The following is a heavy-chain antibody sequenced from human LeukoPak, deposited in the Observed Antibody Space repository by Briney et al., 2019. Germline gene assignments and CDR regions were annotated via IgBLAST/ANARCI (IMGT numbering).Heavy chain of an antibody. Sequence: PSETLSLTCTVSGGPISSYYWSYIRQPPGKGLEWIGYIYYSGSTNYNPSLKSRVTISVDTSKNQFSLKLSSVTAADTAVYYCARRAPSSNEWSTLDYGGQGTLVTVSS. V-gene: IGHV4-59*08. D-gene: IGHD2-8*01. CDR3: ARRAPSSNEWSTLDY. CDR2: IYYSGST. CDR1: GGPISSYY. J-gene: IGHJ4*02.